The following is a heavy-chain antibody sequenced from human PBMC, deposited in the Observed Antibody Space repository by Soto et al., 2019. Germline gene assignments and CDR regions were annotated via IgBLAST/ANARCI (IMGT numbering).Heavy chain of an antibody. J-gene: IGHJ4*02. CDR3: AKNQERELPRVIDF. D-gene: IGHD1-7*01. CDR1: GLTFSNYA. CDR2: MSGSSSTT. Sequence: LRLSCATSGLTFSNYAMSWVRQAPGGGLEWVSSMSGSSSTTYYADSVRGRFTISRDRSKNTLYLQMSSLRAEDTALYYCAKNQERELPRVIDFWGQGTLVTVSS. V-gene: IGHV3-23*01.